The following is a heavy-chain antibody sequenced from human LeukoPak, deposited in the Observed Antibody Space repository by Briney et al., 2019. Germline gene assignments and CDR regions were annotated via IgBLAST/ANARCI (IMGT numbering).Heavy chain of an antibody. D-gene: IGHD1-26*01. CDR1: EFTFDNYA. Sequence: GGSLRLSCAASEFTFDNYAMSWVRQAPGKGLEWVSVISGSGYYSYYADSVKGRFTVSRDNSKTTLYLQMNSLRADDTAVYYCAKGGPTGSKYFDFWGQGTLVTVSS. V-gene: IGHV3-23*01. CDR3: AKGGPTGSKYFDF. CDR2: ISGSGYYS. J-gene: IGHJ4*02.